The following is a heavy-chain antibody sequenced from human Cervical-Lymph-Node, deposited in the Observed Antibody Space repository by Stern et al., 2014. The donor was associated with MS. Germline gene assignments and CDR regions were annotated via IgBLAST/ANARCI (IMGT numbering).Heavy chain of an antibody. V-gene: IGHV3-9*01. CDR2: ISWNSGSI. Sequence: EVQLVESGGGLVQPGRSLRLSYAASGFTFDDYAMHWVRQAPGKGLEWVSGISWNSGSIGYADSVKGRFTISRDNAKNSLYLQMNSLRAEDTALYYCAKDRGIAAAGSFDYWGQGTLVTVSS. CDR3: AKDRGIAAAGSFDY. CDR1: GFTFDDYA. J-gene: IGHJ4*02. D-gene: IGHD6-13*01.